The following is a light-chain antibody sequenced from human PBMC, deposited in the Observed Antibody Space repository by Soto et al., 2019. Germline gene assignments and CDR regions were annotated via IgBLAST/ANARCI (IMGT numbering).Light chain of an antibody. Sequence: DIQMTRSPSTLSGSVGDRVTITCRASQTISSWLAWYQQKPGKAPKVLIYKASTLKSGVPSRFSGSGAGTEFTLTISGLQPDDFATYYCQQYTTFSWTFGQGTKVDIK. V-gene: IGKV1-5*03. CDR3: QQYTTFSWT. CDR1: QTISSW. CDR2: KAS. J-gene: IGKJ1*01.